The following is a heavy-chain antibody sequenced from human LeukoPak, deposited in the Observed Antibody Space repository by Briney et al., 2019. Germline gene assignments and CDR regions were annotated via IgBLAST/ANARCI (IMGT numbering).Heavy chain of an antibody. J-gene: IGHJ4*02. D-gene: IGHD5-12*01. CDR2: IIGSSGST. CDR3: AKGAYDYIEIAYFDY. V-gene: IGHV3-23*01. Sequence: GGSLRLSCVASGFSFNNYAMNWVRQAPGKGLEWVSLIIGSSGSTFYADSVNGRFTISRDKSKNTLYLQMNSLRADDTAVYYCAKGAYDYIEIAYFDYWGQGSLVTVSS. CDR1: GFSFNNYA.